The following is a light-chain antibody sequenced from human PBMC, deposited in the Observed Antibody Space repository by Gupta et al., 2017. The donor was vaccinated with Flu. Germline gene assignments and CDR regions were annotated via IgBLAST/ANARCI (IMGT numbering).Light chain of an antibody. Sequence: EILLTQSPGTLTLSPGEGATLSCRASQSVSSSYLAWYQQIPGQPPRLLIYGAHSRAAGIPDRFSGGGSGTDFTLTISSLEPEDFAVYYCQQYGSSSGLTFGGGTKVEIK. V-gene: IGKV3-20*01. CDR3: QQYGSSSGLT. J-gene: IGKJ4*01. CDR2: GAH. CDR1: QSVSSSY.